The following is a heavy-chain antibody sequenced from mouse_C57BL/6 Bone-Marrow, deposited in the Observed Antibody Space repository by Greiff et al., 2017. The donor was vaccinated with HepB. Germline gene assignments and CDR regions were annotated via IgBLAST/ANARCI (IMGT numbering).Heavy chain of an antibody. CDR3: ARAYGSSRFAY. D-gene: IGHD1-1*01. CDR2: IYPRDGST. J-gene: IGHJ3*01. V-gene: IGHV1-85*01. Sequence: VQRVESGPELVKPGASVKLSCKASGYTFTSYDINWVKQRPGQGLEWIGWIYPRDGSTKYNEKFKGKATLTVDTSSSTAYMELHSLTSEDSAVYFCARAYGSSRFAYWGQGTLVTVSA. CDR1: GYTFTSYD.